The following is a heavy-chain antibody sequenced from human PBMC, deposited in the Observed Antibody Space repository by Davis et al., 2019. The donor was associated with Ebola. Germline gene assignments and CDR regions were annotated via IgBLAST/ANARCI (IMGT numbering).Heavy chain of an antibody. V-gene: IGHV3-21*01. CDR2: LGTSADT. Sequence: GESLKISCAASGFIFRSYVMSWVRQAPGKGLEWVSTLGTSADTYYADSLKGRFTISRDNAKNSLYLQVDSLRAEDTAVYHCARGGYYDSSGYSHTAFDIWGQGTMVTVSS. J-gene: IGHJ3*02. CDR1: GFIFRSYV. CDR3: ARGGYYDSSGYSHTAFDI. D-gene: IGHD3-22*01.